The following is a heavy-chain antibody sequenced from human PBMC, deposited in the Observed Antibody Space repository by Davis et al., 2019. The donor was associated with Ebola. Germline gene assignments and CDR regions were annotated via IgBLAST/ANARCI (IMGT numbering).Heavy chain of an antibody. CDR2: ISSSGSTI. D-gene: IGHD2-8*01. CDR1: GFTFSSYE. J-gene: IGHJ4*02. CDR3: ARDPGDCTNGVCSNGFDY. V-gene: IGHV3-48*03. Sequence: GESLKISCAASGFTFSSYEMNWVRQAPGKGLEWVSYISSSGSTIYYADSVKGRFTISRDNAKNSLYLQMNSLRAEDTAVYYCARDPGDCTNGVCSNGFDYWGQGTLVTVSS.